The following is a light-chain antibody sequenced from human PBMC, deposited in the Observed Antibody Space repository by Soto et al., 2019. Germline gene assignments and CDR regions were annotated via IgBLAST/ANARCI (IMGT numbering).Light chain of an antibody. J-gene: IGKJ2*01. CDR3: QQYRSVPYT. CDR2: KAS. CDR1: QNIDAW. V-gene: IGKV1-5*03. Sequence: DIQMTQSPSTLSASVGDTVTITCRASQNIDAWLAWYQQKPGKASNLLIYKASILEIGVPSRFRGSGSGTEFTLTISSLQPDDFATYYCQQYRSVPYTFGQGTKLEI.